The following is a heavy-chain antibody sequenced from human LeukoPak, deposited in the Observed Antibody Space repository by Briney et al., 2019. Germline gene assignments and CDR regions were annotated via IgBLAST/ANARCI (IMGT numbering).Heavy chain of an antibody. J-gene: IGHJ6*03. Sequence: EASVKVSCKASGGTFSSYAISWVRQAPGQGLEWIGWIVVDSGNTNYAQKFQERVTITRDMSTSTAYMELSSLRSEDTAVYYCAAATRLPPYYYYYMDVWGKGTTVTVSS. V-gene: IGHV1-58*02. D-gene: IGHD4-11*01. CDR3: AAATRLPPYYYYYMDV. CDR1: GGTFSSYA. CDR2: IVVDSGNT.